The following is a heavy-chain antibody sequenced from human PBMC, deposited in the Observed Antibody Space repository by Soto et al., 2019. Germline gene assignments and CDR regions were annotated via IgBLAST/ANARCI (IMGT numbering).Heavy chain of an antibody. CDR1: GGTFSSYA. CDR3: ARTRLRFLEWLLFRPGWFDP. J-gene: IGHJ5*02. D-gene: IGHD3-3*01. V-gene: IGHV1-69*13. CDR2: IIPIFGTA. Sequence: GASVKVSCKASGGTFSSYAISWARQAPGQGLEWMGGIIPIFGTANYAQKFQGRVTITADESTSTAYMELSSLRSEDTAVYYCARTRLRFLEWLLFRPGWFDPWGQGTLVTVSS.